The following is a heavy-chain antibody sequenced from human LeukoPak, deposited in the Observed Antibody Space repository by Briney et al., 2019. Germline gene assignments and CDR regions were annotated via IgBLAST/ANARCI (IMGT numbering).Heavy chain of an antibody. Sequence: PGGSLRLSCAASGFTFSGYAMHWVRQAPGKGLEYVSTISSNGGNTYYANSMKGRFTISRDNSKNTLSLQMGSLRAEDTAVYHCARVYSGSTWYYFDYWGQGILVTVSS. CDR2: ISSNGGNT. D-gene: IGHD5-12*01. J-gene: IGHJ4*02. CDR1: GFTFSGYA. CDR3: ARVYSGSTWYYFDY. V-gene: IGHV3-64*01.